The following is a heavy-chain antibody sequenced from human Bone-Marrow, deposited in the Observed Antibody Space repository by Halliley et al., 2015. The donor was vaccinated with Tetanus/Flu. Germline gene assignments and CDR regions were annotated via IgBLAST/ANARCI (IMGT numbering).Heavy chain of an antibody. V-gene: IGHV4-4*02. CDR3: ARGRVGSSGWLDS. D-gene: IGHD6-19*01. Sequence: GLVKPSGTLSLTCIVSGGISGFNWYSWVRQPPGKGLEWIGEIYQSGRTNYNPSLKSRLTMSVDKSKNELSLNLKSVTAADTAVYYCARGRVGSSGWLDSWSQGTLVAVSS. CDR1: GGISGFNW. J-gene: IGHJ4*02. CDR2: IYQSGRT.